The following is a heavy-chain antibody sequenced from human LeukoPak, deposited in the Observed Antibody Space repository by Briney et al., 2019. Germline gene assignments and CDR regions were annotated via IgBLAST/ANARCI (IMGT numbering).Heavy chain of an antibody. CDR1: GFTFSNAW. D-gene: IGHD1-26*01. CDR2: IKSKTDGGTT. J-gene: IGHJ4*02. V-gene: IGHV3-15*01. Sequence: GGSLRLSCAASGFTFSNAWMSWVRQAPGKGLEWVGRIKSKTDGGTTNYAAPVKGRFTISRDDSKNTLYLQMNSLKTEDTAVYYCTTILLREELRLKSFDYWGQGTLVTVSS. CDR3: TTILLREELRLKSFDY.